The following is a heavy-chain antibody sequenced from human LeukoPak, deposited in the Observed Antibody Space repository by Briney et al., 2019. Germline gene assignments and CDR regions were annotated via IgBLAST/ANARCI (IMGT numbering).Heavy chain of an antibody. V-gene: IGHV4-34*01. CDR2: INQRRNT. D-gene: IGHD6-19*01. CDR1: GESFSGYS. CDR3: ARHGWHAWYFDL. J-gene: IGHJ2*01. Sequence: SETLSLTCVVYGESFSGYSWSWIRQPPGKGLEWIGEINQRRNTNYNPSLKSRVTISIDTSKDQFSLKLSSVTAADTAVYYCARHGWHAWYFDLWGRGTLVTVSS.